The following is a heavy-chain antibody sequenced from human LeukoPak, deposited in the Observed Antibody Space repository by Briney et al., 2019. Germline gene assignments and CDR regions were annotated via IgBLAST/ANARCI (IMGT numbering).Heavy chain of an antibody. V-gene: IGHV3-30*01. CDR3: ARAPRGYSGYVGAFDY. CDR2: ISYDGSNK. CDR1: GFTFSSYA. J-gene: IGHJ4*02. Sequence: GGSLRLSCAASGFTFSSYAMHWVRQAPGKRLEWVAVISYDGSNKYYADSVKGRFTISRDNSKNTLYLQMNSLRAEDTAVYYCARAPRGYSGYVGAFDYWGQGTLVTVSS. D-gene: IGHD5-12*01.